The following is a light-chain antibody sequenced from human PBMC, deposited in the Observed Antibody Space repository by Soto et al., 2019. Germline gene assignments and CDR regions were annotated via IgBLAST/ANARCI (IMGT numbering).Light chain of an antibody. V-gene: IGKV3-20*01. J-gene: IGKJ2*01. CDR1: QSVSSSS. CDR3: QQYGNSRFT. CDR2: GTS. Sequence: VLTQSPGTLSLSAGDRATLSCRASQSVSSSSFAWYQQTPGQAPRLLNFGTSTRATGIPDRFSGSGSGTEFTLTITRLESEDFAVYYCQQYGNSRFTFGGGTKLEIK.